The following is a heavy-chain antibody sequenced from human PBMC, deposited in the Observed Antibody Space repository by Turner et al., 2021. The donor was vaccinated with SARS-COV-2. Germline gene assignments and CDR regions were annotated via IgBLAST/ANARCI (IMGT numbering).Heavy chain of an antibody. V-gene: IGHV3-9*01. Sequence: EVQLVESGGGLVQPGRSLRLSCADSGFTFDDYAIHWVRQAPGKGLEWVSGVSWNSGTTGYADSVKGRFTISRDNAKNSLYLQLNSLRAEDTALYYCAKDRGYGDYSQYGMDVWGQGTTVTVSS. CDR1: GFTFDDYA. CDR3: AKDRGYGDYSQYGMDV. D-gene: IGHD4-17*01. J-gene: IGHJ6*02. CDR2: VSWNSGTT.